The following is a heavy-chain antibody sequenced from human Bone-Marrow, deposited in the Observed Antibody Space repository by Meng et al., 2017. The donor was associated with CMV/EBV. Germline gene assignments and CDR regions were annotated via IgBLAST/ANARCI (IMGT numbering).Heavy chain of an antibody. CDR3: ANHCDFWSGGMDV. V-gene: IGHV3-23*01. Sequence: GESLKISCAASGFTFSSYAMSWVRQAPGKGLEWVSAISGSGGSTYYADSVKGRFTISRDNSKNTLYLQMNSLRAEDTAVYYCANHCDFWSGGMDVWGQGTTVTVSS. CDR1: GFTFSSYA. CDR2: ISGSGGST. D-gene: IGHD3-3*01. J-gene: IGHJ6*02.